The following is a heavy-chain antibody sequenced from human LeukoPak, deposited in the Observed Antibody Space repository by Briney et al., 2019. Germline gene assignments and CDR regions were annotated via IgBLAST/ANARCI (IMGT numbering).Heavy chain of an antibody. J-gene: IGHJ5*02. CDR3: ARGRTMIRGVSWFDP. V-gene: IGHV1-2*02. Sequence: ASVKVSCEASGYSFIDYYIHWVRQAPGQGLEWMGWINPHSGATKYAQQFQVRVTMTRDTSISTAYMELSSLRSDDTAVYYCARGRTMIRGVSWFDPWGQGTLVSVSS. CDR2: INPHSGAT. CDR1: GYSFIDYY. D-gene: IGHD3-10*01.